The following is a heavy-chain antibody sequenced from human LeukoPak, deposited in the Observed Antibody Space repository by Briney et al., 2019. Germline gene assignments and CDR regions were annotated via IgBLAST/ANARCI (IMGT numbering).Heavy chain of an antibody. CDR3: AAFSA. J-gene: IGHJ4*02. CDR1: GFPVRSNY. CDR2: IYSGGST. D-gene: IGHD2/OR15-2a*01. V-gene: IGHV3-53*01. Sequence: GGSLRLSLSAPGFPVRSNYMSWGRPAPGKGLEWVSVIYSGGSTYYADSVKGRFTISRDNSKNTLYLQMNSLRAEDTAVYYCAAFSAWGQGTLVTVSS.